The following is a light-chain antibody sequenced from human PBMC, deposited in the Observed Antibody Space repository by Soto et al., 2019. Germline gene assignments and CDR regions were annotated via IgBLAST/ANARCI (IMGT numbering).Light chain of an antibody. CDR3: SLYTGSSVI. V-gene: IGLV2-14*01. CDR2: DVS. J-gene: IGLJ2*01. CDR1: SSDVGGFNY. Sequence: QSALTQPASVSGSPGQSITISCTGTSSDVGGFNYVSWYQHHPDKAPKLLIYDVSDRPSGVSNRFSGSKSGNTASLTISGLQAEDEADYYCSLYTGSSVIFGGGTKVTVL.